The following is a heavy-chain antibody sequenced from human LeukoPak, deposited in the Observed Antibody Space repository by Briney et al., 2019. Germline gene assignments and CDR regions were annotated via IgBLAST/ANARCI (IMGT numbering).Heavy chain of an antibody. V-gene: IGHV3-30*04. CDR3: AREGGVPAAGYFGY. D-gene: IGHD2-2*01. CDR2: ISYDGSNK. Sequence: GGSLRLSCAASGFTFSSYAMHWVRQAPGKGLEWVAVISYDGSNKYYADSVKGRFTISRDNSKNTLYLQMNSLRAEDTAVYYCAREGGVPAAGYFGYWGQGTLVTVSS. CDR1: GFTFSSYA. J-gene: IGHJ4*02.